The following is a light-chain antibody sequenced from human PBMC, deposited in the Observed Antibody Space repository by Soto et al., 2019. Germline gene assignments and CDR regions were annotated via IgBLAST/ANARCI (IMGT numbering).Light chain of an antibody. V-gene: IGLV3-21*04. CDR2: YDS. CDR3: QVWDSNSDHPV. CDR1: NIGSKS. J-gene: IGLJ2*01. Sequence: SYELTQPPSGSVAPGKTARITCGGNNIGSKSVHWYQQKPGQAHVLVIYYDSDRPSGIPERFSGSNSVNTAPLTISRVEAGAEYDYYCQVWDSNSDHPVFCGGTKLTVL.